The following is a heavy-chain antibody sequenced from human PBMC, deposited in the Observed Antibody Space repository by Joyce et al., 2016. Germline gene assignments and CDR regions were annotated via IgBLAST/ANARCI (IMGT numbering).Heavy chain of an antibody. Sequence: QLQLQEAGPGLVKPPETLSLTCPFPGGSVTSGGTYWSWIRQHPGRGLEWIGYIFYSGITFYNPSLRSRVTISLDTSKNQFSLKLRSVTAADTAVYFCARDLYHDTTGYQGYFDYWGQGTLVTVSS. D-gene: IGHD3-22*01. CDR1: GGSVTSGGTY. J-gene: IGHJ4*02. V-gene: IGHV4-31*03. CDR2: IFYSGIT. CDR3: ARDLYHDTTGYQGYFDY.